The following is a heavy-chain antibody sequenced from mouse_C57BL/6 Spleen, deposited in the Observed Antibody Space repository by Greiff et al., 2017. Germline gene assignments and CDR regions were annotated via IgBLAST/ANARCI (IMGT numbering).Heavy chain of an antibody. J-gene: IGHJ3*01. CDR3: ASLAPFAY. CDR2: IDPSDSYT. Sequence: QVQLQQPGAELVKPGASVKLSCKASGYTFTSYWMQWVKQRPGQGLEWIGEIDPSDSYTNYNQKFKGKATLTVDTSSSTAYMQLSSLTSEDSAVYYCASLAPFAYWGQGTLVTVSA. D-gene: IGHD6-1*01. V-gene: IGHV1-50*01. CDR1: GYTFTSYW.